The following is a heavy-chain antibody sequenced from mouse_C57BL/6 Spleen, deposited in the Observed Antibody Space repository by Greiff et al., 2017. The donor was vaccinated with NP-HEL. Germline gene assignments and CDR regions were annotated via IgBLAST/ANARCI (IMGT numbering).Heavy chain of an antibody. Sequence: QVQLKQPGAELVKPGASVKLSCKASGYTFTSYWMQWVKQRPGQGLEWIGEIDPSDSYTNYNQKFKGKATLTVDTSSSTAYMQLSSLTSEDSAVYYCAMYRGTGFDYWGQGTTLTVSS. CDR3: AMYRGTGFDY. V-gene: IGHV1-50*01. CDR1: GYTFTSYW. CDR2: IDPSDSYT. J-gene: IGHJ2*01. D-gene: IGHD1-1*02.